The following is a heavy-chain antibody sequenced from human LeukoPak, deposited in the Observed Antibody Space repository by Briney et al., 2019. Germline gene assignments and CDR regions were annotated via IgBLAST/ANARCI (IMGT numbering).Heavy chain of an antibody. J-gene: IGHJ5*02. D-gene: IGHD2-2*01. CDR1: GYTFSSYG. V-gene: IGHV1-18*01. CDR3: ARDVGDIVTIPAAISVP. Sequence: ASVKVSCKASGYTFSSYGISWVRQAPGQGLEWMGWIIAYNGNTNYAQMVQGRVTMTTDTSTSTAYMEVRSLRSDDTAMYYCARDVGDIVTIPAAISVPWGQGTLVTVSS. CDR2: IIAYNGNT.